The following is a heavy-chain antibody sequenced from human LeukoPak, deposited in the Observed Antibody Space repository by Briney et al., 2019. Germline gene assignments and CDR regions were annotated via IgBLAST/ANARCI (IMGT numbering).Heavy chain of an antibody. CDR3: ATAFYFDSSGPYWYFDL. V-gene: IGHV3-23*01. J-gene: IGHJ2*01. Sequence: PGGSLRLSCAASGFTFTTYAMNWVRQAPGKGLEWVSVISGSGGSTYYADSVKGRFTISRDNSKNTLYLEVNSLRAEDTAVYYCATAFYFDSSGPYWYFDLWGRGTLVTVSS. D-gene: IGHD3-22*01. CDR2: ISGSGGST. CDR1: GFTFTTYA.